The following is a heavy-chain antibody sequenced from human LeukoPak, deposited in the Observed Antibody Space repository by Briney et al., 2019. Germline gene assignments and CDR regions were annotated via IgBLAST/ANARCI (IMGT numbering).Heavy chain of an antibody. CDR3: ARIQTKLLWFGELLIGMDV. CDR2: IMSSSSYI. D-gene: IGHD3-10*01. CDR1: GFTFSSYS. V-gene: IGHV3-21*01. J-gene: IGHJ6*04. Sequence: GGSLRLSCEASGFTFSSYSMNWFRQAPGKGLEWVSSIMSSSSYIYYADSVKGRFTISRHNAKNSLYLQMNSLRAEDTAVYYCARIQTKLLWFGELLIGMDVSGKGTTGTVSS.